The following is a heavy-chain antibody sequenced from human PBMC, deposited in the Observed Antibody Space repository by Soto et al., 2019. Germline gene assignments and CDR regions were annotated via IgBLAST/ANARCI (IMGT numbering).Heavy chain of an antibody. V-gene: IGHV1-2*02. J-gene: IGHJ5*02. CDR3: ARDLGYCSSTSCLVNWFDP. CDR1: RYTFTGYY. Sequence: GASVKVSCKASRYTFTGYYIHWVRQAPGQGLEWMGWINPNSGGTNYAQKFQGRVTMTRDTSISTAYMELSRLRSDDTAVYYCARDLGYCSSTSCLVNWFDPWGQGTLVTVSS. CDR2: INPNSGGT. D-gene: IGHD2-2*01.